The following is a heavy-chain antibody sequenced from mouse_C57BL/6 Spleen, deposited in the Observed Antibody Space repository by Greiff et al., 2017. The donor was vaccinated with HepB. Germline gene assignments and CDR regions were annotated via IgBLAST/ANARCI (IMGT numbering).Heavy chain of an antibody. V-gene: IGHV14-4*01. CDR3: TTRITAGVATKNYFDY. D-gene: IGHD1-1*01. CDR1: GFNIKDDY. J-gene: IGHJ2*01. Sequence: VQLQQSGAELVRPGASVKLSCTASGFNIKDDYMHWVKQRPEQGLEWIGWIDPENGDTEYASKFQGKATITADTSSNTAYLQLSSLTSEDTAVYYCTTRITAGVATKNYFDYWGQGTTLTVSS. CDR2: IDPENGDT.